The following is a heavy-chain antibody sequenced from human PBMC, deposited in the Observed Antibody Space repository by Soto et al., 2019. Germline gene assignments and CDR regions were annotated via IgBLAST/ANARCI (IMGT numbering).Heavy chain of an antibody. CDR1: GCSISSSSYY. D-gene: IGHD2-8*02. J-gene: IGHJ3*02. CDR3: ASRVLGAFDI. V-gene: IGHV4-39*01. Sequence: QLQLQESGPGLVKPSETLSLTCTVSGCSISSSSYYWGWIRQPPGKGLEWIGSIYYSGSTYYNPSIKSRVPLSVDTAKNQFSLKLSSVTAADTAVYYCASRVLGAFDIWGQGTMVTVSS. CDR2: IYYSGST.